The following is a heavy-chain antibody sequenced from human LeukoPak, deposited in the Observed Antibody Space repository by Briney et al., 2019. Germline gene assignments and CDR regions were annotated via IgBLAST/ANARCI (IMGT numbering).Heavy chain of an antibody. Sequence: GSLRLSCAASGFSFSSYWMKWVLQDPGKGLEWVANIKGDGSEKYYVDSVKGRFTISRDNAKNSLYLQMNSLRAEDTAVYYCARGGVRRGWYDYWGQGTLVTVSS. CDR1: GFSFSSYW. D-gene: IGHD1-14*01. J-gene: IGHJ4*02. CDR3: ARGGVRRGWYDY. V-gene: IGHV3-7*01. CDR2: IKGDGSEK.